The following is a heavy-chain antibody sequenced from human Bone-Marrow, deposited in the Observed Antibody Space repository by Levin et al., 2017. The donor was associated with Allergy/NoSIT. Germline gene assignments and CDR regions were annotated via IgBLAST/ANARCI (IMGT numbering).Heavy chain of an antibody. CDR3: ARDLDYYYYMDV. V-gene: IGHV4-61*01. Sequence: MTSETLSLSCSVSGTSINSGSNYWSWIRQSPGKGLEWIGCIDYRGGTKYNPSLRSRVTISADTSKNQFSLRLTSVTTADTAVYYCARDLDYYYYMDVWGKGTTVTVSS. CDR1: GTSINSGSNY. CDR2: IDYRGGT. J-gene: IGHJ6*03.